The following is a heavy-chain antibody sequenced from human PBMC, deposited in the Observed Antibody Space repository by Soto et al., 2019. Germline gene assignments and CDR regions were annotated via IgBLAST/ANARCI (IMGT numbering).Heavy chain of an antibody. D-gene: IGHD5-18*01. V-gene: IGHV1-18*04. CDR2: MSIYNDER. CDR3: ARASVPAHSFGINTWLDP. J-gene: IGHJ5*02. CDR1: GYSFSDYG. Sequence: QVHLVQSGAELKKPGESVKVSCKTSGYSFSDYGINWVRQAPGQGLQWVGWMSIYNDERKYAENLQGRGTMTTDTSTNTAFLEVRSLRSDDTAVYYCARASVPAHSFGINTWLDPWGQGTLVTVSS.